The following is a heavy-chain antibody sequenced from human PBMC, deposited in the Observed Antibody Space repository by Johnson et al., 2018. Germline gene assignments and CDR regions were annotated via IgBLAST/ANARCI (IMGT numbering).Heavy chain of an antibody. CDR1: GFTFSSYG. J-gene: IGHJ6*02. D-gene: IGHD4-17*01. CDR3: AKSSGDHNYYYYGMDV. V-gene: IGHV3-30*18. Sequence: VQLVESGGGVVQXGRSLRLSCAASGFTFSSYGMHWVRQAPGKGLEWVAVISYDGSNKYYADSVKGRFTISRDNSKNTLYLQMNSLRAEDTAVYYCAKSSGDHNYYYYGMDVWGQGTTVTVSS. CDR2: ISYDGSNK.